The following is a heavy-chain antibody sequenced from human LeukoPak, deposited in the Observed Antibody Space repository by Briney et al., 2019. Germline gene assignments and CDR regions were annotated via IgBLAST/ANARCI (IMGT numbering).Heavy chain of an antibody. CDR3: ARDSAPITMVRGELTY. J-gene: IGHJ4*02. V-gene: IGHV3-48*01. D-gene: IGHD3-10*01. Sequence: PGGSLRLSCAASGFTFSIYSMNWVRQAPGKGLEWVSYISSSSSTIYYADSVKGRFTISRDNATNSLYMQMNSLRAEDTAVYYCARDSAPITMVRGELTYWGQGTLVTVSS. CDR2: ISSSSSTI. CDR1: GFTFSIYS.